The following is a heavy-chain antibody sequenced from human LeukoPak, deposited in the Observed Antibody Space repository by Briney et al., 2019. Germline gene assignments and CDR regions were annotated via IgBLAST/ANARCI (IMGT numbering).Heavy chain of an antibody. V-gene: IGHV1-2*02. CDR3: ARGLYDILTGYYDNWFDP. Sequence: ASVKVSCKASGYTFTGYYMHWLRQAPGQGLEWMGWINPNSGGTNYAQKFQGRVTMTRDTSISTAYMELSRLRSDDTAVYYCARGLYDILTGYYDNWFDPWGQGTLVTVSS. J-gene: IGHJ5*02. D-gene: IGHD3-9*01. CDR1: GYTFTGYY. CDR2: INPNSGGT.